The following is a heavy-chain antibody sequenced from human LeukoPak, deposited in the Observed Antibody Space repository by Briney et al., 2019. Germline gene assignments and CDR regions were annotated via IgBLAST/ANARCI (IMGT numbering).Heavy chain of an antibody. J-gene: IGHJ5*02. CDR2: INPSGGST. V-gene: IGHV1-46*01. D-gene: IGHD3-16*02. CDR3: ARGSYRYEDRGLDP. Sequence: ASVKVSCKASGYTFTSYYMHWVRQAPGQGLEWMGIINPSGGSTSHAQKFQGRVTFTRNTAISTVYMELSSLRSDDTAVYYCARGSYRYEDRGLDPWGQGTLVTVSS. CDR1: GYTFTSYY.